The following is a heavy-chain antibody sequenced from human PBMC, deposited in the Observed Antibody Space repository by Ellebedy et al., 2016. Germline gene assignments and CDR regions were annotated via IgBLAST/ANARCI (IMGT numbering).Heavy chain of an antibody. J-gene: IGHJ4*02. V-gene: IGHV1-24*01. Sequence: ASVKVSCKVSGNTLIELSIHWVRQAPGKGLEWMGGFDPEDGERIYAQKFQGRVTMTEDTSTDTAYMELSSLRSEGTAVYYCATPKGLWFGKGYFEYWGQGTLVTVSS. CDR2: FDPEDGER. CDR1: GNTLIELS. CDR3: ATPKGLWFGKGYFEY. D-gene: IGHD3-10*01.